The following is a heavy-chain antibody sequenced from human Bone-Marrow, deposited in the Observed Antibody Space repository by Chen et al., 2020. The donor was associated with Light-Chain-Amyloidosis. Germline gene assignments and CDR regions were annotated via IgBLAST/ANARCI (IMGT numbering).Heavy chain of an antibody. V-gene: IGHV5-51*01. D-gene: IGHD5-12*01. CDR3: ARRRDGYNFDY. Sequence: VRQMPGKGLGWMGVIYPDDSDARYSPSFEGQVTISADKSITTAYLQWRSLKASDTAMYYCARRRDGYNFDYWGQGTLVTVSS. CDR2: IYPDDSDA. J-gene: IGHJ4*02.